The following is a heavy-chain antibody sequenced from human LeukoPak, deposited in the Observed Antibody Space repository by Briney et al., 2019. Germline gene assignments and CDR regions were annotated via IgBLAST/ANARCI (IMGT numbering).Heavy chain of an antibody. CDR3: AIELKTYSGYNPLDC. CDR2: VYYNGAT. J-gene: IGHJ4*02. Sequence: SETLSLTCSVSGGSLSSTDYYWGWIRQPPGKGLEWIGTVYYNGATQYSPSLKSRVTVSIDTSKNQFSLRLTSATAAVTAVYYCAIELKTYSGYNPLDCWGQGTLVTVSS. V-gene: IGHV4-39*07. D-gene: IGHD5-12*01. CDR1: GGSLSSTDYY.